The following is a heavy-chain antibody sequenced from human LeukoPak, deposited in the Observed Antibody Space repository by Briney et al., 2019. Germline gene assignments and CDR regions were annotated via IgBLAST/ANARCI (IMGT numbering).Heavy chain of an antibody. J-gene: IGHJ3*02. Sequence: TLSLTCTVSGGSISSYYWSWIRQPPGKGLEWIGYIYYSGSTNYNPSLKSRVTISVDTSKNQFSLKLSSVTAADTAVYYCARERNTAMVPSDAFDIWGQGTMVTVSS. CDR1: GGSISSYY. CDR2: IYYSGST. V-gene: IGHV4-59*01. CDR3: ARERNTAMVPSDAFDI. D-gene: IGHD5-18*01.